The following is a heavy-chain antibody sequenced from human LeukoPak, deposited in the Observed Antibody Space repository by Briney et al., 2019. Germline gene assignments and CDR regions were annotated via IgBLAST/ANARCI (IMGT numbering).Heavy chain of an antibody. V-gene: IGHV3-53*01. J-gene: IGHJ6*03. CDR2: IYSGGST. CDR1: GFTVSSNY. D-gene: IGHD4-23*01. Sequence: QTGGSLRLSCAASGFTVSSNYMSWVRQAPGKGLEWVSLIYSGGSTYYADSVKGRFTISRDNSKNTLHLQMNSLRAEDTAVYYCARDGRLRDDYGGYMDVWGKGTTVTVSS. CDR3: ARDGRLRDDYGGYMDV.